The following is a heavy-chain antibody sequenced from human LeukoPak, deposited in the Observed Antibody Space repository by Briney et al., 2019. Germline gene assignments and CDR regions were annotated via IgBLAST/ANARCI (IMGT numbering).Heavy chain of an antibody. Sequence: SETLSLTCAVYGGSFSGYYWSWIRQPPGKGLEWIGEINHSGSTNYNPSLKSRVTISVDTSKNQFSLKLSSVTAADTAVYYCARVGITGTTGWGAFDIWGQGTMVTVSS. CDR1: GGSFSGYY. CDR2: INHSGST. V-gene: IGHV4-34*01. CDR3: ARVGITGTTGWGAFDI. J-gene: IGHJ3*02. D-gene: IGHD1-7*01.